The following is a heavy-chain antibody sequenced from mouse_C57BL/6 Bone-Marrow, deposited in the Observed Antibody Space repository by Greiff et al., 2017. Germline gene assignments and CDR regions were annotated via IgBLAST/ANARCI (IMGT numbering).Heavy chain of an antibody. CDR3: ARDGSSPYYYAMDY. CDR1: GYTFTDYY. CDR2: INPYNGGT. V-gene: IGHV1-19*01. D-gene: IGHD1-1*01. J-gene: IGHJ4*01. Sequence: EVQLQQSGPVLVKPGASVKMSCKASGYTFTDYYMNWVKQSHGKSLEWIGVINPYNGGTSYNQKFKGKDTLTVDKSSSTAYMELNSLTSEDSAVYYCARDGSSPYYYAMDYWGQGTSVTVSS.